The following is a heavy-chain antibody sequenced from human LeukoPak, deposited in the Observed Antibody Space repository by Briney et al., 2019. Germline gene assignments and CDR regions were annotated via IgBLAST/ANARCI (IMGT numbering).Heavy chain of an antibody. CDR2: IYHSGTT. D-gene: IGHD3-9*01. CDR3: ARVSRGYDILY. V-gene: IGHV4-38-2*02. Sequence: PSETLSLTCTVSNYSITSGYYWGWIRQPPGKGLEWIGSIYHSGTTYYNPSLKSRVTISVVTSKNQSSLNLSSVTAADTAVYYCARVSRGYDILYWGQGTLVTVSS. CDR1: NYSITSGYY. J-gene: IGHJ4*02.